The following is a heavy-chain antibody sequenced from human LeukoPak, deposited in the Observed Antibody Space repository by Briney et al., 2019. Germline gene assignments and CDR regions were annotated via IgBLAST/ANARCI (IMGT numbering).Heavy chain of an antibody. D-gene: IGHD6-6*01. CDR2: IYSSGST. J-gene: IGHJ4*02. CDR3: ARGGSRSYTSSTLDY. CDR1: GGSISTYY. Sequence: SETLSLTCTVSGGSISTYYWSWIRQPAGKGLEWIGRIYSSGSTNYNPSLKSRVTISIDTSKTRFSLKVSSVIAADTAMYYCARGGSRSYTSSTLDYWGQGTLVTVSS. V-gene: IGHV4-4*07.